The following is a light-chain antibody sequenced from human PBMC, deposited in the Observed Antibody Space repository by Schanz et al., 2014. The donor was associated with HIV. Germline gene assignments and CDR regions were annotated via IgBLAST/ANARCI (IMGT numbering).Light chain of an antibody. CDR2: GAS. Sequence: EIVLTQSPATLSLSPGERATLSCRASQSVSSYLAWYQQKPGQAPRLLIFGASNRAIGIPDRFSGSESGTDFTLTISRVQPEDDAVYHCQQYGSSPWTFGQGTKVEVK. J-gene: IGKJ1*01. CDR1: QSVSSY. V-gene: IGKV3-11*01. CDR3: QQYGSSPWT.